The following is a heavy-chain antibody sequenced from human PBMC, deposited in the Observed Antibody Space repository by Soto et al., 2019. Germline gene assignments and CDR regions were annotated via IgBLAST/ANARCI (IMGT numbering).Heavy chain of an antibody. J-gene: IGHJ4*02. V-gene: IGHV5-10-1*01. D-gene: IGHD6-19*01. CDR1: GYSFTTYW. Sequence: PGESLKISCKGSGYSFTTYWISWVRQMPGKGLEWMGRIDPSDSYTNYSPSFQGHVTISADKSISTAYLQWSSLKASDTAMYYCARRAKYRSGWDTIDYWGQGTLVTVSS. CDR2: IDPSDSYT. CDR3: ARRAKYRSGWDTIDY.